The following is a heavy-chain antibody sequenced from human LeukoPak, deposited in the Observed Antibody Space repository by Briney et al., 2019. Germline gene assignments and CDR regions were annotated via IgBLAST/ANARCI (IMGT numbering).Heavy chain of an antibody. CDR1: GFTFSSYS. J-gene: IGHJ5*02. CDR3: ARDHCGGDCYVNWFDP. Sequence: GGSLRLSCAASGFTFSSYSMNWVRQAPGKGLEWVSSISSSSSYIYYADSVKGRFTISRDNAKNSLYLQMNSLRAEDTAVYYCARDHCGGDCYVNWFDPWGQGTLVTVSS. V-gene: IGHV3-21*01. CDR2: ISSSSSYI. D-gene: IGHD2-21*02.